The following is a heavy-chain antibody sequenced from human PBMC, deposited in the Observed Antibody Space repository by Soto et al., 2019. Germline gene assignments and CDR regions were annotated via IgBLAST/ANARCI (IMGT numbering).Heavy chain of an antibody. J-gene: IGHJ3*01. Sequence: EVQLLESGGGLVQPGGSLRLSCAASGFTFNTYVMNWVRQAPGKGLEWVSTISYSADKTHYADSVKGRFTISRDNSRDTLFLQMNGLRADDAAVYYCARRARTATTSWGDCDVWGEGTMSTVSS. V-gene: IGHV3-23*01. D-gene: IGHD1-7*01. CDR1: GFTFNTYV. CDR3: ARRARTATTSWGDCDV. CDR2: ISYSADKT.